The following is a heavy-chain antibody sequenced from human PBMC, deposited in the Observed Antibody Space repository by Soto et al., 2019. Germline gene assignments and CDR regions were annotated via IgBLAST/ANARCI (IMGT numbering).Heavy chain of an antibody. CDR3: ARDPKPYDYSNYLHFDY. CDR1: GYPFTSFA. D-gene: IGHD4-4*01. CDR2: VSGYNGNT. J-gene: IGHJ4*02. Sequence: GASVKVSCKASGYPFTSFAISWVRQAPGQGLEWMGWVSGYNGNTNYAQKLQGRVTMTTDTSTSTAYMELRSLRSDDTAVYYCARDPKPYDYSNYLHFDYWGRGTLVTVSS. V-gene: IGHV1-18*01.